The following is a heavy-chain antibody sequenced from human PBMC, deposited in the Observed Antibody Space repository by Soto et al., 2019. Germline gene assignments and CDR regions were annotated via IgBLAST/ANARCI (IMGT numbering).Heavy chain of an antibody. Sequence: GESLKISCKGSGYSFTSYWIGWVRQMPGKGLEWMGIIYPGDSDTRYSPSFQGQVTISADKSISXXXXXXXXXXXXXTAMYYCARXGRGYYDSSGYPPREYNWFDPWGQGTLVTVSS. CDR1: GYSFTSYW. V-gene: IGHV5-51*01. CDR3: ARXGRGYYDSSGYPPREYNWFDP. CDR2: IYPGDSDT. J-gene: IGHJ5*02. D-gene: IGHD3-22*01.